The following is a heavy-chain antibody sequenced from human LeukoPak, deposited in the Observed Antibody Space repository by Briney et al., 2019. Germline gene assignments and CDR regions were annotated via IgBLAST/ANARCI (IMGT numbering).Heavy chain of an antibody. CDR3: AKDCVCV. CDR1: GFTFSSYG. J-gene: IGHJ3*01. D-gene: IGHD2-8*01. V-gene: IGHV3-30*18. Sequence: PGGSLRLSCAASGFTFSSYGMHWVRQAPGKGLEWVAVISYDGSNKYYADSVKGRFTISRDNSKNTLYLQMNRLRAEDTAVYYWAKDCVCVWGQGKMVTVFS. CDR2: ISYDGSNK.